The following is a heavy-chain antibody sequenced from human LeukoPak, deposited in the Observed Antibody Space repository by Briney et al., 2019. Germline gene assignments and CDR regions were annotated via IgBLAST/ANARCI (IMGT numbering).Heavy chain of an antibody. Sequence: PGGSLRPSCSASGFSFSTYAMHWVRQAPGKGLEYVSAVTSSGGSTYYADSVKGRFTISRDNSKNTLYLQMSSLRAEDTAVYYCVKRSSSGYHYDYWGQGTLVTVSS. J-gene: IGHJ4*02. CDR3: VKRSSSGYHYDY. D-gene: IGHD3-22*01. CDR1: GFSFSTYA. CDR2: VTSSGGST. V-gene: IGHV3-64D*06.